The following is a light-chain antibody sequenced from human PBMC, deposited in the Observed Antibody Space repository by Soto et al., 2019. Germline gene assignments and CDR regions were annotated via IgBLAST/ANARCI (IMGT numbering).Light chain of an antibody. Sequence: DIQMTQSPSSLSASVGARVTITCRASENIGSHLNWYQQNPGQAPKALIYAVSSLQSGVPSRFSSSGSETDFTLTISSLQPEDFATYYYQQSYSAPQFTFGPGTKVDIK. CDR2: AVS. CDR3: QQSYSAPQFT. CDR1: ENIGSH. J-gene: IGKJ3*01. V-gene: IGKV1-39*01.